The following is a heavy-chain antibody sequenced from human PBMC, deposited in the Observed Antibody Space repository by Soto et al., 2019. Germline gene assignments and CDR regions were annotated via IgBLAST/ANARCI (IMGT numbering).Heavy chain of an antibody. CDR1: GFTFSSYA. CDR3: AREKASGYSGVFDY. J-gene: IGHJ4*02. D-gene: IGHD3-3*01. CDR2: ISYDGSNK. Sequence: GGSLRLSCAASGFTFSSYAIHWVRQAPGKGLEWVAVISYDGSNKYYADSVKGRFTISRDNSKNTLYLQMNSLRAEDTAVYYCAREKASGYSGVFDYWGQGT. V-gene: IGHV3-30-3*01.